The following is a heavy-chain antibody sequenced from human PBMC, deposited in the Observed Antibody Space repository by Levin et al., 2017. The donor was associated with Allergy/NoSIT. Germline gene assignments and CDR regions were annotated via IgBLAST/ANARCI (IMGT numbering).Heavy chain of an antibody. J-gene: IGHJ5*02. V-gene: IGHV4-39*01. CDR1: GGSVTNSDSY. CDR2: IYYRGTT. CDR3: ARHNSLPWFNNWWLDP. D-gene: IGHD1-20*01. Sequence: PSETLSLTCTVSGGSVTNSDSYWAWIRQSPGKGLEWIGSIYYRGTTHYNPSLKSRVNISLDTSRNQFSLKMISVTAAALAVYYCARHNSLPWFNNWWLDPWGRGTLVTVSS.